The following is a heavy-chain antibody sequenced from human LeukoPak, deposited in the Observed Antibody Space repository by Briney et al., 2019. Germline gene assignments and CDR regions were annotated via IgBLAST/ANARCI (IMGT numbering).Heavy chain of an antibody. D-gene: IGHD5-18*01. CDR1: GGTFSSYA. CDR2: INPGGGST. J-gene: IGHJ4*02. Sequence: ASVKVSCKASGGTFSSYAISWVRQAPGQGLEWMGIINPGGGSTSYAQKFQGRVTMTRDTSTSTVYMDLSSLRSEDTAVYYCARSSSRTAYDYWGQGTLVTVSS. V-gene: IGHV1-46*01. CDR3: ARSSSRTAYDY.